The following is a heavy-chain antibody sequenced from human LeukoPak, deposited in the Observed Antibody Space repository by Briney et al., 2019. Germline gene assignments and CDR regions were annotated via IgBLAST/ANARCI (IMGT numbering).Heavy chain of an antibody. D-gene: IGHD4-17*01. J-gene: IGHJ3*01. V-gene: IGHV4-59*08. CDR3: ARHDYGVFDAFDV. Sequence: PSETLSLTCTVSGGSISSHYWSWIRQPPGKGLEWIGYIYNSGSTNYNPSLKSRVTISLDTSKNQFSLHLTSVTAADTAVYFCARHDYGVFDAFDVWGQGTVVTVSS. CDR2: IYNSGST. CDR1: GGSISSHY.